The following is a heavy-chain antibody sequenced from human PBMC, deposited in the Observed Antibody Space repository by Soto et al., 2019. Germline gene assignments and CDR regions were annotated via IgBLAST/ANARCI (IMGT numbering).Heavy chain of an antibody. V-gene: IGHV4-39*01. Sequence: GSLRLSCTVSGGSISSSSYYWGWIRQPPGKGLEWIGSIYYSGSTYYNPSLKSRFTISVDTSKNQFSLKLSSVTAADTAVYYCARHGAMPGPPVSRRFDPWGQGTLVTVSS. D-gene: IGHD2-2*01. CDR2: IYYSGST. CDR1: GGSISSSSYY. CDR3: ARHGAMPGPPVSRRFDP. J-gene: IGHJ5*02.